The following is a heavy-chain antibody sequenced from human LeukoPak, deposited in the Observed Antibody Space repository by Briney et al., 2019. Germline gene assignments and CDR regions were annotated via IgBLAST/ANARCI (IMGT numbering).Heavy chain of an antibody. J-gene: IGHJ4*02. D-gene: IGHD5-12*01. CDR2: IKEDGSGK. Sequence: GGSLRLSCAASGFTLSSYWMTWVRQAPGKGLEWVANIKEDGSGKYYVDSVKGRFTISRDNAKNSLYLQMNSLRAEDTAVYYCARESVATVGDYWGQGTLVTVSS. CDR1: GFTLSSYW. V-gene: IGHV3-7*01. CDR3: ARESVATVGDY.